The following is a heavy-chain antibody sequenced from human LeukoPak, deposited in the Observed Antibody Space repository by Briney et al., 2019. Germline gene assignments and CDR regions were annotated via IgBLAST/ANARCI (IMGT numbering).Heavy chain of an antibody. CDR2: IIPIFGTA. CDR1: GGTFSSYA. V-gene: IGHV1-69*05. Sequence: ASVKVSCKASGGTFSSYAISWVRQAPGQGLEWMGRIIPIFGTANYAQKFQGRVTITTDESTSTAYMELSSLRSEDTAVYYCAGEGPLLWFGGLQNNWFDPWGQGTLVTVSS. D-gene: IGHD3-10*01. CDR3: AGEGPLLWFGGLQNNWFDP. J-gene: IGHJ5*02.